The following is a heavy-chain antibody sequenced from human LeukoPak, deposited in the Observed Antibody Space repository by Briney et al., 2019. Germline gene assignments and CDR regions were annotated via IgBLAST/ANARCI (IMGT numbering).Heavy chain of an antibody. CDR2: IYTSGST. CDR3: ARHFGGDSWYVFDY. V-gene: IGHV4-4*09. Sequence: SETLSLTCTVSGGSISSYYWSWIRQPPGKGLEWIGYIYTSGSTNYNPSLKSRVTISVDTSKNQFSLKLSSVTAADTAVYYCARHFGGDSWYVFDYWGQGTLVTVSS. CDR1: GGSISSYY. D-gene: IGHD6-13*01. J-gene: IGHJ4*02.